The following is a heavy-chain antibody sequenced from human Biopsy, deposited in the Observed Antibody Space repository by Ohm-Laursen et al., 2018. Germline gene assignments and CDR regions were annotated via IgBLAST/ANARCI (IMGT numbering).Heavy chain of an antibody. J-gene: IGHJ4*02. CDR1: GFTFGSYW. Sequence: SLRLSCTASGFTFGSYWMTWVRQAPGKGLEWVANIKQDGSEEYYVDSVKGRFTISRDNANNSLYLQVNSLRAEDTAVYFCARAYFYGLGTSNYFFDSWGQGALVTVSS. CDR3: ARAYFYGLGTSNYFFDS. CDR2: IKQDGSEE. V-gene: IGHV3-7*01. D-gene: IGHD3-10*01.